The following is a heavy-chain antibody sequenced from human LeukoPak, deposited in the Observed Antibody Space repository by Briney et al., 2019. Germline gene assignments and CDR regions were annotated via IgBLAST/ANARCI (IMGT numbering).Heavy chain of an antibody. CDR3: AHRPGPTSTGDTAMANFDY. D-gene: IGHD5-18*01. CDR1: GFSLSTSGVG. Sequence: SGPTLVKPTQTLTLTCTFSGFSLSTSGVGVGWIRQPPGKALEWLALIYWDDDKRYSPSLKSRLTITKDTSKNQVVLTMTNMDPADTATYYCAHRPGPTSTGDTAMANFDYWGQGTLVTVSS. CDR2: IYWDDDK. J-gene: IGHJ4*02. V-gene: IGHV2-5*02.